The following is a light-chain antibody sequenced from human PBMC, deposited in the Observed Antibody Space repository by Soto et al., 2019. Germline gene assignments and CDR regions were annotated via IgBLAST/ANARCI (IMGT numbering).Light chain of an antibody. Sequence: EIVLTQSPATLSLSPGERATLSCRASQSVSSYLAWYQQKPGQAPRLLIYDASNRATGIPARFSGSGPGTDFTLTISSLEPEDFAVYYCQQRSTFGQGTRLEIK. J-gene: IGKJ5*01. CDR3: QQRST. CDR2: DAS. CDR1: QSVSSY. V-gene: IGKV3D-11*02.